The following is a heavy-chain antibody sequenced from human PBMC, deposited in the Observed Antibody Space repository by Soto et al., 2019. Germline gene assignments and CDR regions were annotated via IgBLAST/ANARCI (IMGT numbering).Heavy chain of an antibody. CDR1: GYTFTSYG. Sequence: QVQLVQSGAEVKKPGASVKVSCKASGYTFTSYGISWVRQAPGQGLEWMGWISAYNGNTNYAQKLQGRVNMTTDTSTSTAYMELRSLKSDDTAVYYCARDPPYYDFWSGYQHYYYYGMDVWGKGTTVTVSS. J-gene: IGHJ6*04. CDR2: ISAYNGNT. D-gene: IGHD3-3*01. CDR3: ARDPPYYDFWSGYQHYYYYGMDV. V-gene: IGHV1-18*01.